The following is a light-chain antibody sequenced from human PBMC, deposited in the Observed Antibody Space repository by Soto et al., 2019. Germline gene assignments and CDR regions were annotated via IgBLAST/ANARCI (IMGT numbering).Light chain of an antibody. V-gene: IGLV2-14*01. J-gene: IGLJ1*01. CDR1: SNDVGDYNY. CDR3: AAWDDNLNAYV. Sequence: QSALTQPASVSGSPGQSITISCTGTSNDVGDYNYVSWYQQHPGKAPKLMIYEVSNRPSGVSNRFSGSKSGNTASLTISGLRSDDEADYYCAAWDDNLNAYVFGSGTQVTVL. CDR2: EVS.